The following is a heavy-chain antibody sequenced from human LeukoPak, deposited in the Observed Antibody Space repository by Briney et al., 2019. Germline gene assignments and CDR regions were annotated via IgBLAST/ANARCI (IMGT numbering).Heavy chain of an antibody. Sequence: SETLSLTCTVSGGSISSGGYYWGWIRQPPGKGLEWIGSIYYSGSTYYNPSLKSRVTISVDTSKNQFSLKLSSGTAADTAVYYCARFNGSAFYYMDVWGKGTTVTVSS. J-gene: IGHJ6*03. V-gene: IGHV4-39*01. CDR3: ARFNGSAFYYMDV. CDR1: GGSISSGGYY. D-gene: IGHD3-10*01. CDR2: IYYSGST.